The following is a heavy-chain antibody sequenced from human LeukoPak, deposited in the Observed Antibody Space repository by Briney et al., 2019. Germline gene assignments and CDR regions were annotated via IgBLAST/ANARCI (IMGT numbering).Heavy chain of an antibody. J-gene: IGHJ4*02. Sequence: ASVKVSCKASGYTFTNYGISWVRQAPGQGLERMGWISAYNGNTNYAQKFQGRVTMTTDTSTSTAYMELRSLRSDDTAVYYCARDSEAYYYYGSGSYYAPGYWGQGTLVTVSS. CDR3: ARDSEAYYYYGSGSYYAPGY. D-gene: IGHD3-10*01. V-gene: IGHV1-18*01. CDR2: ISAYNGNT. CDR1: GYTFTNYG.